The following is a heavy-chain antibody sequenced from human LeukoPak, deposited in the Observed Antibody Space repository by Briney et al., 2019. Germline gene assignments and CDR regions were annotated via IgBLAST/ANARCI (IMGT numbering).Heavy chain of an antibody. CDR1: GVSFSSYG. CDR2: IRFDGSDK. J-gene: IGHJ4*02. Sequence: GGSLRLPCAASGVSFSSYGMHWVRQAPGKGLEWVAFIRFDGSDKYSADSVKGRFTISRDNSKDTLYLQMNSLRTEDTAVYYCAKGGGAIFGVVTTNFDQWGQGTLVTVSS. CDR3: AKGGGAIFGVVTTNFDQ. D-gene: IGHD3-3*01. V-gene: IGHV3-30*02.